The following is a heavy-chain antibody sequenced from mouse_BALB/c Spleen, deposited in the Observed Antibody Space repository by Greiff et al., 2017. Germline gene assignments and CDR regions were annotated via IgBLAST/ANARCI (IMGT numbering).Heavy chain of an antibody. CDR1: GYTFTSYT. CDR2: INPSSGYT. J-gene: IGHJ2*01. CDR3: AREVTTAFDY. D-gene: IGHD2-1*01. Sequence: QVQLQQSGAELARPGASVKMSCKASGYTFTSYTMHWVKQRPGQGLEWIGYINPSSGYTNYNQKFKDKATLIADKSSSTAYMQLSSLTSEDSAVYYCAREVTTAFDYWGQGTTLTVSS. V-gene: IGHV1-4*01.